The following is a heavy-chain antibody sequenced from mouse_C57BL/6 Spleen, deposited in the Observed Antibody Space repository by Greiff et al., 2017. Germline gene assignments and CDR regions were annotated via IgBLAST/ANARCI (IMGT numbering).Heavy chain of an antibody. V-gene: IGHV1-69*01. CDR1: GYTFTSYW. J-gene: IGHJ1*03. D-gene: IGHD2-12*01. Sequence: VQLQQPGAELVMPGASVKLSCKASGYTFTSYWMHWVKQRPGQGLEWIGELDPSDSYTNYNQKFKGKSTLTVDKSSSTAYMQLSSLTSEDSAVYYCARAGYYTHWYFDVWGTGTTVTVSS. CDR2: LDPSDSYT. CDR3: ARAGYYTHWYFDV.